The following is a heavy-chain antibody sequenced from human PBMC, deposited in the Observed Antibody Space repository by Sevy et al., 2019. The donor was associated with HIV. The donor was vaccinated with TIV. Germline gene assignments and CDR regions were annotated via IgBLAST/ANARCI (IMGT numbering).Heavy chain of an antibody. D-gene: IGHD1-7*01. V-gene: IGHV4-31*03. J-gene: IGHJ5*02. CDR2: IYYSGST. CDR1: GGSISSGGYY. CDR3: ARRGPYWDYVENWFDP. Sequence: SETLSLTCTVSGGSISSGGYYWSWIRQHPGKGLEWIGYIYYSGSTYYNPSLKSRVTISVDTSKNQFSLKLSSVTAADTAVYYCARRGPYWDYVENWFDPWGQGTLVTVSS.